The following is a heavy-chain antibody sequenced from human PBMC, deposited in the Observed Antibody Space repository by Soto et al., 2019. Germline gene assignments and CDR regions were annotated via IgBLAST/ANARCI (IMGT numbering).Heavy chain of an antibody. D-gene: IGHD3-10*01. J-gene: IGHJ6*02. CDR2: ISYSGNT. CDR3: ARHRGYGSGSYSPLDYGMDV. Sequence: PSATLSLTCTVSSGSIGTYYWSWIRQPPGKGLEWIGCISYSGNTNYNPSLESRVTISLDTSKNQFSLKLNSMTDAGTAVYYCARHRGYGSGSYSPLDYGMDVWGQGTTVTVSS. CDR1: SGSIGTYY. V-gene: IGHV4-59*08.